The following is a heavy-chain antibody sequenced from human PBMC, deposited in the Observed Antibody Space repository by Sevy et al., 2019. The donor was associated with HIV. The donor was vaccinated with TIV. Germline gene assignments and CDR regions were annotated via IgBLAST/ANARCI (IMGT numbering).Heavy chain of an antibody. CDR1: NLTFEDYA. CDR2: ISWNGADI. J-gene: IGHJ6*02. Sequence: GGSLRLSCAASNLTFEDYAMHWVRRAPGKGLEWVSGISWNGADIGFAASVKGRFTISRDNAKSSVYLQINGLTPEDTGVYYCAKGQQLIRQSGSYFYYGMNVWGQGTTVTVSS. CDR3: AKGQQLIRQSGSYFYYGMNV. D-gene: IGHD6-13*01. V-gene: IGHV3-9*01.